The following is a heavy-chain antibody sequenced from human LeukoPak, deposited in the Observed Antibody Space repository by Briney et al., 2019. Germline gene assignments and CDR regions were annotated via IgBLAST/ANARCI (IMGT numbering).Heavy chain of an antibody. Sequence: GGSLRLSCAASGFTFSRYGIHWVRQAPGKGLEWEAVISHDGSNNYYADSVKGRFTISRDNSKNTLYLQMISLRAEDTAVYYCAKDTCSGGSCYYYYGMDVWGQGTTVTVSS. CDR1: GFTFSRYG. D-gene: IGHD2-15*01. CDR3: AKDTCSGGSCYYYYGMDV. V-gene: IGHV3-30*18. J-gene: IGHJ6*02. CDR2: ISHDGSNN.